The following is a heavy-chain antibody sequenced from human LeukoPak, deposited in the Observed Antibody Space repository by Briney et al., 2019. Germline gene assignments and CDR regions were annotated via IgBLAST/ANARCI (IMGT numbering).Heavy chain of an antibody. D-gene: IGHD5-12*01. J-gene: IGHJ4*02. CDR3: ATVRGYSGYDPQAPDY. CDR2: ISSSSSYI. V-gene: IGHV3-21*01. Sequence: GGSLRLSCAASGFTFSSYSMNWVRQAPGKGLEWVSSISSSSSYIYYADSVKGRFTISRDNAKDSLSLQMNSLRAEDTAVYYCATVRGYSGYDPQAPDYWGQGTLVTVST. CDR1: GFTFSSYS.